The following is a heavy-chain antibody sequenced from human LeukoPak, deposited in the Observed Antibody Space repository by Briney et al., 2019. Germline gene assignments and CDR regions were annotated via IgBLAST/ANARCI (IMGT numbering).Heavy chain of an antibody. D-gene: IGHD6-13*01. J-gene: IGHJ6*02. CDR3: ARGSSSWYPYYYYGMDV. CDR2: IYYSGST. CDR1: GGSISSYY. Sequence: SETLSLTCTLSGGSISSYYWSWIRQPPGKGLEWIGYIYYSGSTNYNPSLKSRVTISVDTSKNQFSLKLSSVTAADTAVYYCARGSSSWYPYYYYGMDVWGQGTTVTVSS. V-gene: IGHV4-59*01.